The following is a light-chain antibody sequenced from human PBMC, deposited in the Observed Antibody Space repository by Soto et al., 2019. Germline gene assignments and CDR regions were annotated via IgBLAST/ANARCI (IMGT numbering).Light chain of an antibody. CDR3: SSFTGISTQV. CDR2: EVN. J-gene: IGLJ3*02. CDR1: SSDVGGYNY. V-gene: IGLV2-14*01. Sequence: QSVLTQPASVSGSLGQSITISCTGTSSDVGGYNYVSWYQQLPGKVPKLIIFEVNNRPSGVSYRFSGSKSGNTASLTISGLQAEDEADYYCSSFTGISTQVFGGGTKLTVL.